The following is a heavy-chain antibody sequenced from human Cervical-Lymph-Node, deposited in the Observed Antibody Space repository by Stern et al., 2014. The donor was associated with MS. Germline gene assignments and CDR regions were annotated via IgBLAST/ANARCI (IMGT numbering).Heavy chain of an antibody. CDR2: INPSSGST. CDR1: GYIFTSFY. CDR3: ARSQIKGIPFDF. V-gene: IGHV1-2*06. J-gene: IGHJ4*02. Sequence: QVQLVQSGAEVRKPETSVKLSCKASGYIFTSFYIHWVRQTPGQGLEILGRINPSSGSTKYAQKFRGRVTLTRDTSSNTTYMELRRLTSDDTAIYYCARSQIKGIPFDFWGQGTLVTVSS. D-gene: IGHD3-10*01.